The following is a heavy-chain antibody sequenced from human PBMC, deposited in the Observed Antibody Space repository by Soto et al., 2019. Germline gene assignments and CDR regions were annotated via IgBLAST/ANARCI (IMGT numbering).Heavy chain of an antibody. D-gene: IGHD6-13*01. CDR2: ISGSGSIT. V-gene: IGHV3-23*01. CDR1: GFTFRSYG. CDR3: AKGGVAAARGYFDY. Sequence: EVQLLESGGGLVKPGGSLRLSCAASGFTFRSYGLSWVRRAPGKGLEWVSDISGSGSITNYADSVKGRFTISRDNSNNTLFLQMNSLRAEDTAVYYCAKGGVAAARGYFDYWGQGTLVTVSS. J-gene: IGHJ4*02.